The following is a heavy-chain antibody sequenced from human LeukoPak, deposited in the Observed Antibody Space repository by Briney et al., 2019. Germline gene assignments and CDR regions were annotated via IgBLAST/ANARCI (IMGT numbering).Heavy chain of an antibody. Sequence: SETLSLTCAVYGGSFSGYYWSWIRQPPGKGLEWIGEINHSGSTSYNPSLKSRVTISVDTSKNQFSLKLSSVTAADTAVYYCARGLGSSSPKRHRYMDVWGKGTTVTVSS. CDR2: INHSGST. CDR3: ARGLGSSSPKRHRYMDV. CDR1: GGSFSGYY. J-gene: IGHJ6*03. D-gene: IGHD6-13*01. V-gene: IGHV4-34*01.